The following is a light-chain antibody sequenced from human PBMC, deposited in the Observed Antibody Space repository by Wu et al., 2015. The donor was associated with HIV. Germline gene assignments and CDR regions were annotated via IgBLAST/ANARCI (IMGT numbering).Light chain of an antibody. CDR2: GAS. J-gene: IGKJ1*01. Sequence: EIVMTQSPATLSVSPGERATLSCRASQSIGRNLAWYQQKPGQAPRLLIYGASIRATGIPATFIGSGSGTEFTLTISSLQSEDFAVYYCQLSNNWPWTFARDQGGIQT. V-gene: IGKV3-15*01. CDR3: QLSNNWPWT. CDR1: QSIGRN.